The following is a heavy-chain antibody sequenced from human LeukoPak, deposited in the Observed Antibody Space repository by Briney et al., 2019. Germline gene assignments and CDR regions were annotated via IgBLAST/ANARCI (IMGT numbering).Heavy chain of an antibody. D-gene: IGHD6-19*01. CDR1: GFTVSSNY. Sequence: GGSLRLSCAASGFTVSSNYMSWVRQAPGKGLEWVSYISSSSSTIYYADSVKGRFTISRDNAKNSLYLQMNSLRAEDTAVYYCARVEYSSGWHVDYWGQGTLVTVSS. CDR2: ISSSSSTI. V-gene: IGHV3-48*01. J-gene: IGHJ4*02. CDR3: ARVEYSSGWHVDY.